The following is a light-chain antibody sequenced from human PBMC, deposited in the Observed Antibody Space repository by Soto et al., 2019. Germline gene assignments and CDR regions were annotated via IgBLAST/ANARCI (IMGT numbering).Light chain of an antibody. Sequence: EIVLTQSPGTLSWSPGERATLSCRASQSVTNNYLAWYQQKPGQPPRLLIDGASSRATGIPDKFSGSGSGTDFTLAISRLEPEDFAVYYCQQYGSSPITFGQGTRLESK. CDR1: QSVTNNY. J-gene: IGKJ5*01. V-gene: IGKV3-20*01. CDR2: GAS. CDR3: QQYGSSPIT.